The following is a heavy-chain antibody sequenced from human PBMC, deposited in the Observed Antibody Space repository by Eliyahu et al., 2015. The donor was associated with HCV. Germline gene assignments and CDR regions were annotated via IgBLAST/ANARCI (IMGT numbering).Heavy chain of an antibody. D-gene: IGHD5-12*01. J-gene: IGHJ4*02. Sequence: EVQLVESGGGLVKPGGPLRLSCAASGFTXSSYSMNWVRQAPGKGLEWVAGISGSGGYIYYADSVKGRFTISRDNAKNSLSLQMNSLRVEDTAVYYCARTPRGYSGDDPNHHFDSWGQGTLVTVSS. CDR2: ISGSGGYI. V-gene: IGHV3-21*03. CDR3: ARTPRGYSGDDPNHHFDS. CDR1: GFTXSSYS.